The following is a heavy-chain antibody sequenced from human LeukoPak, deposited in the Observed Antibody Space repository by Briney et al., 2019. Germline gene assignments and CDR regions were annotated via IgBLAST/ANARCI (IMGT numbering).Heavy chain of an antibody. D-gene: IGHD2-21*02. CDR2: TNPNSGGT. J-gene: IGHJ4*02. Sequence: ASVKVSCKASGYTFTGYYMHWVRQAPGQGLEWMGWTNPNSGGTNYAQKFQGRVTMTRDTSISTAYMELSRLRSDDTAVYYCARDHCGGDCYSEGFDYWGQGTLVTVSS. V-gene: IGHV1-2*02. CDR1: GYTFTGYY. CDR3: ARDHCGGDCYSEGFDY.